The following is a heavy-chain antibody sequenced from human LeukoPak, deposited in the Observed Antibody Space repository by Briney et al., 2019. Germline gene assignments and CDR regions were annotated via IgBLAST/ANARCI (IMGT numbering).Heavy chain of an antibody. V-gene: IGHV3-66*01. CDR1: GFTVSSNY. CDR2: IYSGGST. CDR3: AKESEYCSSTSCPLDY. D-gene: IGHD2-2*01. J-gene: IGHJ4*02. Sequence: GGSLRLSCAASGFTVSSNYMSWVRQSPGKGLEWVSVIYSGGSTYYADSVKGRFTISRDNSKNTLYLQMNSLRAEDTAVYYCAKESEYCSSTSCPLDYWGQGTLVTVSS.